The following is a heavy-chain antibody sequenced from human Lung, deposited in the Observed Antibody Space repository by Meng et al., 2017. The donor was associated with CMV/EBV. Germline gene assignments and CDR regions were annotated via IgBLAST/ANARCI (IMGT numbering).Heavy chain of an antibody. V-gene: IGHV1-2*02. CDR1: GYTFTGFY. Sequence: ASXXVSCKTSGYTFTGFYIHWVRQAPGQGLEWMGWINPNSGGTEYAQKFQGRVTMTRDTSISTAYMELSRLRSDDTAVYYCARESGEDAFDIWGHGTMVTVSS. CDR3: ARESGEDAFDI. CDR2: INPNSGGT. D-gene: IGHD7-27*01. J-gene: IGHJ3*02.